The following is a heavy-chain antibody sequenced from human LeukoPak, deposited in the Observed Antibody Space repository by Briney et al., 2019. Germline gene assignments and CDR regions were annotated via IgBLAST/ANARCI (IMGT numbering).Heavy chain of an antibody. J-gene: IGHJ4*02. D-gene: IGHD1-26*01. CDR2: ISGSGGST. V-gene: IGHV3-23*01. CDR3: AKDRGWELPGHLFDY. Sequence: PGGSLRLSCAASGFTFSSYWMSWVRQAPGKGLEWVSAISGSGGSTYYADSVKGRFTISRDNSKNTLYLQMNSLRAEDTAVYYCAKDRGWELPGHLFDYWGQGTLVTVSS. CDR1: GFTFSSYW.